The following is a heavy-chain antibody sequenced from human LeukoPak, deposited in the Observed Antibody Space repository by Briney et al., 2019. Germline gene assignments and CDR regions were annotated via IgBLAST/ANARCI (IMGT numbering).Heavy chain of an antibody. CDR3: ARADYYYDSSGSEHYYGMDV. CDR2: ISGSGGST. D-gene: IGHD3-22*01. V-gene: IGHV3-23*01. Sequence: PGGSLRLSCAASGFTFSSYAMSWVRQAPGKGLEWVSGISGSGGSTYYADSVKGRFTISRDNAKNSLYLQMNSLRAEDTAVYYCARADYYYDSSGSEHYYGMDVWGQGTTVTVSS. CDR1: GFTFSSYA. J-gene: IGHJ6*02.